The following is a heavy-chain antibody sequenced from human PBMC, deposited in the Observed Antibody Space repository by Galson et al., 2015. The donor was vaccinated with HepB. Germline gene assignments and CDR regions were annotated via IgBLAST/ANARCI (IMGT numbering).Heavy chain of an antibody. CDR2: IIPKFHVP. V-gene: IGHV1-69*13. Sequence: SVKVSCKTSRDALNNFVFSWVRQAPGQGLEWVGGIIPKFHVPNYPQKFQGRVTISADESTGTLYMELNSLTSEDTAVYYCGGGGGIDKGEIRFDYWGQGTLVTVSS. J-gene: IGHJ4*02. CDR3: GGGGGIDKGEIRFDY. D-gene: IGHD3-16*01. CDR1: RDALNNFV.